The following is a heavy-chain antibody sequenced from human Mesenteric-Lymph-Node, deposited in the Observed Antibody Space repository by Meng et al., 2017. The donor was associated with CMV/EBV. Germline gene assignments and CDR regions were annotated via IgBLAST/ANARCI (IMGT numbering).Heavy chain of an antibody. V-gene: IGHV4-34*10. Sequence: SETLSLTCAVSGGSLRGYSWSWIRQPPGKGLEWIGEIDHTGDPNYNPSLRSRLTMSLDTSKNHFSLSLTSVTAADTAVYYCARIQRSDVPAAWIIDAFNLWGQGTMVTVSS. J-gene: IGHJ3*01. CDR2: IDHTGDP. CDR3: ARIQRSDVPAAWIIDAFNL. CDR1: GGSLRGYS. D-gene: IGHD2-2*01.